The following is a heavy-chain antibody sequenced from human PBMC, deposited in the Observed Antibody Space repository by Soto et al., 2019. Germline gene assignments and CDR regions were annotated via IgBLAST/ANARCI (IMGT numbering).Heavy chain of an antibody. V-gene: IGHV3-48*01. J-gene: IGHJ4*02. CDR1: GFTFSSYS. CDR3: ARDRGLDYGDYVF. D-gene: IGHD4-17*01. Sequence: GGSLRLSCAASGFTFSSYSMNWVRQAPGKGLEWVSYISSSSSTIYYADSVKGRFTISRDNAKNSLYLQMNSLRAEDTAVYYCARDRGLDYGDYVFWGQGTLVTVSS. CDR2: ISSSSSTI.